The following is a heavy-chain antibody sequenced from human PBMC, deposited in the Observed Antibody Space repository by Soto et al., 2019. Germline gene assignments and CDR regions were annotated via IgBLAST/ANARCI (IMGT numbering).Heavy chain of an antibody. CDR1: GNAFTSYD. D-gene: IGHD3-10*01. V-gene: IGHV1-8*01. J-gene: IGHJ6*03. CDR3: ARGSRGGSGYYYYYYMDV. CDR2: MNPNSGNT. Sequence: GASTKGCWTTSGNAFTSYDINRERQGTWKGLKWMGWMNPNSGNTGYAQKFQGRVTMTRNTSISTAYMELSSLRSEDTAVYYCARGSRGGSGYYYYYYMDVWGKGTTVTVSS.